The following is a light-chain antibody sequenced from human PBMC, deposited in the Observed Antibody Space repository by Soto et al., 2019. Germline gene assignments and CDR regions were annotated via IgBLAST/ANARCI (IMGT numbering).Light chain of an antibody. V-gene: IGKV1-9*01. CDR3: QQLSL. CDR2: PAS. CDR1: QGISSY. Sequence: IQLTQSPSSLSASVGERVTITCRASQGISSYLAWYQQKPGKAPKLLIFPASTLQSGVPSRFSGSGSGTDFTLTISRLQPEDFATYYCQQLSLFGEGTRLEI. J-gene: IGKJ5*01.